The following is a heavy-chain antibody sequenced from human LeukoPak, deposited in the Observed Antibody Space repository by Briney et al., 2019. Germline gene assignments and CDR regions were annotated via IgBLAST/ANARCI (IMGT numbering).Heavy chain of an antibody. Sequence: GGSLRLSCAASGFTVSSNYMSWVRQAPGKGLEWVSGISGSDGSTNYADSVKGRFAISRENSKNTLYLQMNSLRAEDTAVYYCAKDSAKKYDDYWGQGTLVTVSS. V-gene: IGHV3-23*01. CDR1: GFTVSSNY. CDR2: ISGSDGST. J-gene: IGHJ4*02. CDR3: AKDSAKKYDDY. D-gene: IGHD2/OR15-2a*01.